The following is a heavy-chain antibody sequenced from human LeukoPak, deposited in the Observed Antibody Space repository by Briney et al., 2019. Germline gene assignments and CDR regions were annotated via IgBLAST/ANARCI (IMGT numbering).Heavy chain of an antibody. CDR1: GYTFTSYG. D-gene: IGHD6-13*01. V-gene: IGHV1-18*01. J-gene: IGHJ4*02. CDR3: AILLAAAGTGSFDY. CDR2: ISAYNGNT. Sequence: GASVKVSCKASGYTFTSYGISWVRQAPGQGLEWMGWISAYNGNTNYAQKLQGRVTMTTDTSTSTAYMELRSLRSDDTAVYYCAILLAAAGTGSFDYWGQGTLVTVSS.